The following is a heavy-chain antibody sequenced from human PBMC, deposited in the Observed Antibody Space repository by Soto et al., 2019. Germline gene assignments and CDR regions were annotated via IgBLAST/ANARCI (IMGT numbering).Heavy chain of an antibody. CDR3: TRSSDIYGMDV. J-gene: IGHJ6*02. V-gene: IGHV1-2*04. CDR2: INPNSGGT. Sequence: ASVKVSCKASGYTFNKYGFNWVRQAPGQGLEWMGWINPNSGGTNYAQKFQGWVTMTRDTSISTAYVELSRLRSDDTAVYYCTRSSDIYGMDVWGQGTTVTVS. CDR1: GYTFNKYG. D-gene: IGHD6-6*01.